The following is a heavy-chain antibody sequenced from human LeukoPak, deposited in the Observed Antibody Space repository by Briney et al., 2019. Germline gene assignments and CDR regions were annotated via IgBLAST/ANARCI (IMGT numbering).Heavy chain of an antibody. CDR1: GYIFTDYW. Sequence: GESLKISCKGSGYIFTDYWIAWVRQMPGKGLEWMGIIYPGDSDTRYSPSFQGQVTISADKSISTAYLQWSSLKASDTAMYYCARSPPWGVVIDPPAYYMDVWGKGTTVTVSS. D-gene: IGHD3-3*01. CDR3: ARSPPWGVVIDPPAYYMDV. CDR2: IYPGDSDT. J-gene: IGHJ6*03. V-gene: IGHV5-51*01.